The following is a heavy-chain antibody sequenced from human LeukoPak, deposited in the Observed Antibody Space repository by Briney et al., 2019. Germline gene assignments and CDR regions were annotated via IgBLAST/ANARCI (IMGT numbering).Heavy chain of an antibody. V-gene: IGHV4-34*01. CDR3: ARGLAAFDY. J-gene: IGHJ4*02. Sequence: SETLSLTCAVYGGSFSGYYWSWIRRPPGKGLEWIGEINHSGSTNYNPSLKSRATISVDTSKNQFSLKLSSVTAADTAVYYCARGLAAFDYWGQGTLVAVSS. D-gene: IGHD6-19*01. CDR1: GGSFSGYY. CDR2: INHSGST.